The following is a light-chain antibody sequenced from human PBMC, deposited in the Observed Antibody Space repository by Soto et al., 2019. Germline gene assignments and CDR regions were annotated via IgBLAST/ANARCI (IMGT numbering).Light chain of an antibody. CDR2: ATS. J-gene: IGKJ1*01. CDR1: QNIRSY. Sequence: DIQMTQSPTSLSASVGDRVTITCRASQNIRSYLNWYQQIPGKAPNLLIYATSILQTGVPSRFSGSGTGTDFTLTINGLQPEDIATYYCQQGYTTRWTFGQGTKVDIK. CDR3: QQGYTTRWT. V-gene: IGKV1-39*01.